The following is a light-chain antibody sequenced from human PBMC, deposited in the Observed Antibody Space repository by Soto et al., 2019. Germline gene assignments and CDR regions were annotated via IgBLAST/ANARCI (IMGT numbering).Light chain of an antibody. CDR3: QHYNSYSEA. Sequence: DIQMNQSPSTLAGSVGDRVTITCRASQTISSWLAWYQQKPGKAPKLLIYKASTLKSGVPSRFSGSGSGTEFTLTISSLQPDDFETYYCQHYNSYSEAFGQGTKVDIK. CDR1: QTISSW. J-gene: IGKJ1*01. V-gene: IGKV1-5*03. CDR2: KAS.